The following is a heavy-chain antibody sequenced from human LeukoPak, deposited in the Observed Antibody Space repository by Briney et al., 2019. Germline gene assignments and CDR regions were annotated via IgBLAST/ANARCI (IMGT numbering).Heavy chain of an antibody. CDR2: VYYSGGT. CDR3: ARVKGSNWFDP. CDR1: GDSISSTSYY. Sequence: SETLSLTCTVSGDSISSTSYYWGWIRQPPGKGLEWIGNVYYSGGTYYNSCLKSRVAISVDTSKHQFSLKLNSVTAADTAVYYCARVKGSNWFDPWGQGTLVTVSS. V-gene: IGHV4-39*01. J-gene: IGHJ5*02.